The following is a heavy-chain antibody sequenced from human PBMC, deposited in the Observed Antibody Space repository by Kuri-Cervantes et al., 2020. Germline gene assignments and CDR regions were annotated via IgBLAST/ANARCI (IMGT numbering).Heavy chain of an antibody. CDR3: ARAENFDWLLSTFDY. CDR2: ISAYNGNT. J-gene: IGHJ4*02. Sequence: ASVKVSCKASGYTFTSYDINWVRQATGQGLEWMGWISAYNGNTNYAQKLQGRVTMTTDTSTSTAYMELRSLRSDDTAVYYCARAENFDWLLSTFDYWGQGTLVTVSS. D-gene: IGHD3-9*01. CDR1: GYTFTSYD. V-gene: IGHV1-18*01.